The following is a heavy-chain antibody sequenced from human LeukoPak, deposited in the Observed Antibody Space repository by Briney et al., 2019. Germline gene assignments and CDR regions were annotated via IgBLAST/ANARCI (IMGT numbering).Heavy chain of an antibody. Sequence: GASVKVSCKASGYTFTGYYMHWVRQAPGQGLEWMGWINPNSGGTNYAQKFQGRVTMTRDTSISTAYMELSSVTAADTAVYYCARVRLGETDPWGQGTLVTVSS. V-gene: IGHV1-2*02. D-gene: IGHD3-10*01. J-gene: IGHJ5*02. CDR1: GYTFTGYY. CDR2: INPNSGGT. CDR3: ARVRLGETDP.